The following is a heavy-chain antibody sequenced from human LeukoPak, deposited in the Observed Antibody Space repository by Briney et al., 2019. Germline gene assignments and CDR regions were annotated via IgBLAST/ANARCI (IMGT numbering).Heavy chain of an antibody. Sequence: GASVKVSCKASGGTFSSYAISWVRQAPGQGLEWMGGIIPIFGTANYAQKFQGRVTITTDESTSTAYMELSSLRSEDTAVYYCARVSEWLVHLARKWPRAFDIWGQGTMVTVSS. D-gene: IGHD6-19*01. CDR2: IIPIFGTA. CDR3: ARVSEWLVHLARKWPRAFDI. V-gene: IGHV1-69*05. J-gene: IGHJ3*02. CDR1: GGTFSSYA.